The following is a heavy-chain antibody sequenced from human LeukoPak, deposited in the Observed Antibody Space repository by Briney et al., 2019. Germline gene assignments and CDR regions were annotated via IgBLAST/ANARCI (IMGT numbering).Heavy chain of an antibody. D-gene: IGHD1-26*01. V-gene: IGHV1-58*02. CDR2: IVVGSGNT. CDR1: GFTFTSSA. CDR3: AAGQWELDLGGMDV. Sequence: ASVKVSCKASGFTFTSSAMQWVRQACGQRLEWIGWIVVGSGNTNYAQKFQERVTITRDMSTSTAYMELSSLRSEDTAVYYCAAGQWELDLGGMDVWGQGTTVTVSS. J-gene: IGHJ6*02.